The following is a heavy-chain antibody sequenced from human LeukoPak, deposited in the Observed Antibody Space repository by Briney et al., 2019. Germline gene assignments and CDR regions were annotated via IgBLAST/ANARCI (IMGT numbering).Heavy chain of an antibody. D-gene: IGHD6-13*01. CDR2: IYTSGST. CDR3: AADSSSWYDGYY. V-gene: IGHV4-4*07. Sequence: SSETLSLTCTVSGGSFSSYYWSWIRQPAGKGLEWIGRIYTSGSTNYNPSLKSRVTMSVDTSKNQFSLKLSSVTAADTAVYYCAADSSSWYDGYYWGQGTLVTVSS. J-gene: IGHJ4*02. CDR1: GGSFSSYY.